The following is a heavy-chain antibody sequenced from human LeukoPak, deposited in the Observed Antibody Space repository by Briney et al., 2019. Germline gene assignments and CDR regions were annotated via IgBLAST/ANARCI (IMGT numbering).Heavy chain of an antibody. D-gene: IGHD3-22*01. V-gene: IGHV4-31*03. Sequence: PSETLSLTCTVSGGSISSGGYYWSWIRQHPGKGLEWIGYIYYSGSTYYNPSLKSRVTISVDTSKNQFSPKLSSVTAADTAVYYCARQVVTLFDPWGQGTLVTVSS. CDR3: ARQVVTLFDP. CDR2: IYYSGST. J-gene: IGHJ5*02. CDR1: GGSISSGGYY.